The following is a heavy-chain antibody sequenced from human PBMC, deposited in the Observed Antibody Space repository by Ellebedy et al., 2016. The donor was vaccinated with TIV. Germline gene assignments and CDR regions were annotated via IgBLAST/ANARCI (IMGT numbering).Heavy chain of an antibody. V-gene: IGHV3-23*01. J-gene: IGHJ6*02. CDR2: ITGSGGST. Sequence: GESLKISCAASGFTFSSYAMSWVRQAPGKGLEWVSAITGSGGSTYYADSVKGRFTISRDNSKNTLYLQMNSLRAEDTAVYYCAGGPTYDFWSGYYFLGDSYGMDVWGQGTTVTVSS. CDR1: GFTFSSYA. CDR3: AGGPTYDFWSGYYFLGDSYGMDV. D-gene: IGHD3-3*01.